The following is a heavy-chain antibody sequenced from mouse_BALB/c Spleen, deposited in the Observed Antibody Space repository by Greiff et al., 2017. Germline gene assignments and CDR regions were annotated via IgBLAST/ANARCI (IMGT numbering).Heavy chain of an antibody. J-gene: IGHJ4*01. D-gene: IGHD1-2*01. Sequence: VKLMESGPGLVAPSQSLSITCTVSGFSLTSYGVHWVRQPPGKGLEWLGVIWAGGSTNYNSALMSRLSISKDNSKSQVFLKMNSLQTDDTAMYYCARELRLRGDYYAMDYWGQGTSVTVSS. CDR1: GFSLTSYG. V-gene: IGHV2-9*02. CDR2: IWAGGST. CDR3: ARELRLRGDYYAMDY.